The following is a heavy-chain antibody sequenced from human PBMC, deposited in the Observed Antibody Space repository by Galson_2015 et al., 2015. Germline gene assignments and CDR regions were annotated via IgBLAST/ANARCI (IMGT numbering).Heavy chain of an antibody. D-gene: IGHD6-19*01. V-gene: IGHV3-30-3*01. CDR2: ISYDGSNK. CDR3: ARVRSSGWAEDDAFDI. J-gene: IGHJ3*02. Sequence: SLRLSCAASGYTFSSYAMHWVRQAPGKGLEWVAVISYDGSNKYYADSLKGRFTISRDNSKNTLYLQMNSLRAEDTAVYYCARVRSSGWAEDDAFDIWGQGTMVTVSS. CDR1: GYTFSSYA.